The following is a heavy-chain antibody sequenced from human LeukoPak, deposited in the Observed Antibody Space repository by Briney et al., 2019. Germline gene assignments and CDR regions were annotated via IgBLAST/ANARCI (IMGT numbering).Heavy chain of an antibody. CDR3: ARLYDSSGRKVGY. CDR1: GGSISSSTYY. D-gene: IGHD3-22*01. V-gene: IGHV4-39*01. CDR2: IYYSGST. Sequence: SETLSLTCTVSGGSISSSTYYWGWIRQPPGKGLEWIGNIYYSGSTYSNPSLKSRVTISVDTSKNQFSLKLSSVTAADTAVYYCARLYDSSGRKVGYWGQGILVTVSS. J-gene: IGHJ4*02.